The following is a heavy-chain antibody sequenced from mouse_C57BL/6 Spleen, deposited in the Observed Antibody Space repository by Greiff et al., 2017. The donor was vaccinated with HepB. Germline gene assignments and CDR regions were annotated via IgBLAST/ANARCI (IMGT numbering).Heavy chain of an antibody. D-gene: IGHD2-12*01. CDR3: TYNYFDY. J-gene: IGHJ2*01. V-gene: IGHV14-4*01. CDR2: IDPENGDT. Sequence: EVKLVESGAELVRPGASVKLSCTASGFNIKDDYMHWVKQRPEQGLEWIGWIDPENGDTEYASKFQGKATITADTSSNTAYLQLSSLTSEDTAVYYCTYNYFDYWGQGTTLTVSS. CDR1: GFNIKDDY.